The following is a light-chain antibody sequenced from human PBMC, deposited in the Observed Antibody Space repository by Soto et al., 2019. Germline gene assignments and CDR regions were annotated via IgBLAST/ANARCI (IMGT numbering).Light chain of an antibody. J-gene: IGLJ2*01. CDR1: SSNIGAPYD. CDR3: QSYDSSLSGSV. V-gene: IGLV1-40*01. Sequence: QSVLTQPPSVSGAPGQRVTISCTGASSNIGAPYDVHWYQHLPGAAPRLLIYGNNNRPSGVPDRFSGSKSGASASLAITGLRAEDEADYYCQSYDSSLSGSVFGGGTKLTVL. CDR2: GNN.